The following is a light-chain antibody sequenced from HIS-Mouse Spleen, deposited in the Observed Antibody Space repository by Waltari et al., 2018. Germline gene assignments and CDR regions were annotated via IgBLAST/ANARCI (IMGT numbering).Light chain of an antibody. V-gene: IGLV2-14*03. CDR3: SSYTSSSTYVV. Sequence: QSALTQPASVSGSPGQSITISCTGTSSDVGGYNFVSWYQQHPGQAPKLMIYDVSNRHSGVSDRFSGAKSGNTASLTISGLQAEDEADYYCSSYTSSSTYVVFGGGTKLTVL. CDR2: DVS. CDR1: SSDVGGYNF. J-gene: IGLJ2*01.